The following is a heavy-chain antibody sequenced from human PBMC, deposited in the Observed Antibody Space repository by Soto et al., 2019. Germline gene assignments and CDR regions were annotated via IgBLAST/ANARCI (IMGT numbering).Heavy chain of an antibody. V-gene: IGHV4-31*03. CDR3: ARGGDVLLVYAIVDAFDI. J-gene: IGHJ3*02. D-gene: IGHD2-8*01. CDR2: IYYSGST. Sequence: QVQLQESGPGLVKPSQTLSLTCTVSGGSISSGGYYWSWIRQHPGKGLERIGYIYYSGSTYYNPSVKSRVIITVDTSKNLFSLKLSSVTAADTAVYYCARGGDVLLVYAIVDAFDIWGQGTMVTVSS. CDR1: GGSISSGGYY.